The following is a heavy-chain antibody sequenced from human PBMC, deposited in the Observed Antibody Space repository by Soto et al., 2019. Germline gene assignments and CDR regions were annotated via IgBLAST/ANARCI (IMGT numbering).Heavy chain of an antibody. J-gene: IGHJ4*02. CDR3: ARSIAAAADLGY. V-gene: IGHV4-59*01. Sequence: QVQLQESGPGLVKPSETLSLTCTVSGGSISSYYWSWIRQPPGKGLEWIGYIYYSGSTNYNPSLKSRVTISVDTSKNQFSLKLSSVTAADTAVYYCARSIAAAADLGYWGQGTLVTVSS. D-gene: IGHD6-13*01. CDR2: IYYSGST. CDR1: GGSISSYY.